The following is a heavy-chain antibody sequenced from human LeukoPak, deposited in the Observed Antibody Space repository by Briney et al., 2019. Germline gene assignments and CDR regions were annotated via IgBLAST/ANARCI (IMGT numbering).Heavy chain of an antibody. CDR3: ARVYYGSGSYYMGQYYYMDV. Sequence: SETLSLTCTVSGGSISSYYWSWIRQPAGKGLEWIGRIYTSGSTNYNPSLKSRVTMSVDTSKNQFSLKLSSVTAADTAVYYCARVYYGSGSYYMGQYYYMDVWGKGTTVTISS. J-gene: IGHJ6*03. D-gene: IGHD3-10*01. CDR1: GGSISSYY. V-gene: IGHV4-4*07. CDR2: IYTSGST.